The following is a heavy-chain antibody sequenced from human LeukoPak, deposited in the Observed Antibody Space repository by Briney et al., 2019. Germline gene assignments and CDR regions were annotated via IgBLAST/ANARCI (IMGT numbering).Heavy chain of an antibody. CDR3: AKTMAMIVVEDYYFDY. J-gene: IGHJ4*02. V-gene: IGHV3-23*01. D-gene: IGHD3-22*01. CDR1: GFTFSSYA. CDR2: ISGSGGST. Sequence: GGSLRLSCAASGFTFSSYAMSWVRRAPGKGLEWVSAISGSGGSTYYADSVKGRFTISRDNSKNTLYLQMNSLRAEDTAVYYCAKTMAMIVVEDYYFDYWGQGTLVTVSS.